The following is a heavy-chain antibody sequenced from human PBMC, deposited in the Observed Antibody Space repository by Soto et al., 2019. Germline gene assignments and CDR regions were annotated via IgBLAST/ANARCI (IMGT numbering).Heavy chain of an antibody. CDR3: ARLGYCSAGTCYNFDH. Sequence: SETLSLTCAVSGGSISTNNWWSWVRQPPGKGLEWIGEIHPRGSTNYNPSLRSRVTMSLDKSKDQFSLRLNSVTAADTAVYYCARLGYCSAGTCYNFDHWGQGTLVTAPQ. CDR1: GGSISTNNW. V-gene: IGHV4-4*02. D-gene: IGHD2-15*01. CDR2: IHPRGST. J-gene: IGHJ4*02.